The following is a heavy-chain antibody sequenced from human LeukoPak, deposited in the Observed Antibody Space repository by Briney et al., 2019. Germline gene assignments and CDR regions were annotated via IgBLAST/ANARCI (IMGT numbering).Heavy chain of an antibody. V-gene: IGHV3-23*01. CDR1: GFTFSSYA. Sequence: GGSLRLSCAASGFTFSSYAMSWVRQAPGKGLEWVSAISGSGGSTYYADSVKGRFTISRDNSKNTLYLQMNSLRAEDTAVYYCAKRGAVAGNGGYYFDYWGQGTLVTVSS. J-gene: IGHJ4*02. CDR2: ISGSGGST. D-gene: IGHD6-19*01. CDR3: AKRGAVAGNGGYYFDY.